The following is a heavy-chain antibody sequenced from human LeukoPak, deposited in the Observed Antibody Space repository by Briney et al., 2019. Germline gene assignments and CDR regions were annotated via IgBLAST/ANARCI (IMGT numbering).Heavy chain of an antibody. CDR2: ISGSGGST. V-gene: IGHV3-23*01. CDR3: AEPEGGYYDIRPD. CDR1: GFTFSSYA. D-gene: IGHD3-22*01. Sequence: PGGSLRLSCAASGFTFSSYAMSWVRQAPGKGLEWVSAISGSGGSTYYADSVKGRFTISRDNSKNTLYLQMNSLRAEDTALYYCAEPEGGYYDIRPDWGQGTLVTVSS. J-gene: IGHJ4*02.